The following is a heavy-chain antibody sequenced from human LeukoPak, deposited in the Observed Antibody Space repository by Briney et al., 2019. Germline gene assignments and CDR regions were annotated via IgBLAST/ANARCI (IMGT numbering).Heavy chain of an antibody. CDR1: GYTFTGYY. Sequence: ASVKVSCKASGYTFTGYYMHWVRQAPGQGLEWMGWINPSSAGTYYAQKFQGRVTMTRDTSISTAYMELSSLRSEDTAVYYCARDDRAFDIWGQGTMVTVCS. CDR2: INPSSAGT. CDR3: ARDDRAFDI. V-gene: IGHV1-2*02. J-gene: IGHJ3*02.